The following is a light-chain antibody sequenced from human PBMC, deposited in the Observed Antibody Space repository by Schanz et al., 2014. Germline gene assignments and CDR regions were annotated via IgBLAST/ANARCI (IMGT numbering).Light chain of an antibody. CDR2: AAS. CDR1: QSISTY. CDR3: LQSYSTPAPA. J-gene: IGKJ4*01. V-gene: IGKV1-39*01. Sequence: DIQTTQSPSSLSASVGARVTITCRASQSISTYLNWYQQKPGKAPKLLIYAASSLQSGVPSRFSGSGSGTDFTLTISSLQPEDFATYYCLQSYSTPAPAFGGGTKVEI.